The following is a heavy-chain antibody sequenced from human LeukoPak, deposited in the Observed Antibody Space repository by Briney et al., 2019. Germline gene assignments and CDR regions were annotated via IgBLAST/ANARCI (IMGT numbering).Heavy chain of an antibody. CDR3: ARRVDATRWFDP. D-gene: IGHD2-15*01. Sequence: GGSLRLSCAASGFTFSNYFMHWVRQAPGKGLVWVSRINGDGSSTMYADSVKGRFTISRDNAKNTLYLQMNSLRAEDTAVYHCARRVDATRWFDPWGQGTLATVSS. J-gene: IGHJ5*02. V-gene: IGHV3-74*03. CDR1: GFTFSNYF. CDR2: INGDGSST.